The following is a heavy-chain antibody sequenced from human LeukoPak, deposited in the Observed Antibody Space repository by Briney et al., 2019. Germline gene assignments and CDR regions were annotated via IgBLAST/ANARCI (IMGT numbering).Heavy chain of an antibody. D-gene: IGHD3-10*01. J-gene: IGHJ6*03. CDR1: GASIKFYY. Sequence: PSETLSLTCTVSGASIKFYYWSWIRQPPGKGLEWIGYIYYSGSTKYNPSLQSRVTISMDTSKNQVSLKLNSVTAADTAVYYCARGFSYGSGSYMDVWGKGTTVTVSS. CDR2: IYYSGST. CDR3: ARGFSYGSGSYMDV. V-gene: IGHV4-59*01.